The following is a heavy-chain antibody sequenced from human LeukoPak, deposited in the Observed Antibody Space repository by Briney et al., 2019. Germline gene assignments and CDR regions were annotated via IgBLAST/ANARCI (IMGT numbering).Heavy chain of an antibody. J-gene: IGHJ4*02. Sequence: GGSLRLSCAASGFTFRSYGLSWVRQVPGKGLEWVSGISGSGGSTYYADSVKGRFTISRDNSKNTLYLQMNSLRAEDTAVYYCAKGYSGYDWSSFDYWGQGTLVTVSS. CDR3: AKGYSGYDWSSFDY. CDR2: ISGSGGST. V-gene: IGHV3-23*01. CDR1: GFTFRSYG. D-gene: IGHD5-12*01.